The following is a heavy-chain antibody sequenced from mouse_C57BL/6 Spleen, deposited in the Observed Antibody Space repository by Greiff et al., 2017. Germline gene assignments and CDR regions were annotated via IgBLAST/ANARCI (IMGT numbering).Heavy chain of an antibody. CDR1: GYTFTSYW. CDR2: IDPSDSET. V-gene: IGHV1-52*01. CDR3: ARGGTTARAYYFDY. J-gene: IGHJ2*01. D-gene: IGHD1-2*01. Sequence: VQLQQPGAELVRPGSSVKLSCKASGYTFTSYWMHWVKQRPIQGLEWIGNIDPSDSETHYNQKFKDKATLTVDKSSSTAYMQLSSLTSEDSAVYYCARGGTTARAYYFDYWGQGTTLTVSS.